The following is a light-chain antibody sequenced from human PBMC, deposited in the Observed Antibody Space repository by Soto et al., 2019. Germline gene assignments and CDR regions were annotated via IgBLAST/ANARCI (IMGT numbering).Light chain of an antibody. CDR2: NNN. CDR3: HSYDCSLSGYV. CDR1: SSNIGAGYD. V-gene: IGLV1-40*01. J-gene: IGLJ1*01. Sequence: QAVVTQPASVSGAPGQRVTISCTGSSSNIGAGYDVHWYQQLPGTAPKLLIYNNNNRPSGVPDRFSGSKSGTSASLAITGLQAEDEADYYFHSYDCSLSGYVFGTGTKVTVL.